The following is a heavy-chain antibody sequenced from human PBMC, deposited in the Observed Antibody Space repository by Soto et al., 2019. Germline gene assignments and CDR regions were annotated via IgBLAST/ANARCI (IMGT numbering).Heavy chain of an antibody. J-gene: IGHJ6*02. D-gene: IGHD3-3*01. CDR2: VIPYFGTA. CDR3: ARVRISFRRRGGHYYEDGMDV. CDR1: GGTFSTYP. Sequence: EQLVQSGAGVKKPGPSLRVSGEASGGTFSTYPISWGRQPPGQGLDWMGEVIPYFGTANHAQKFQGRVTLTVDASTSTAYMELRSLRSEDTALYYCARVRISFRRRGGHYYEDGMDVWGQGTRVTVSS. V-gene: IGHV1-69*01.